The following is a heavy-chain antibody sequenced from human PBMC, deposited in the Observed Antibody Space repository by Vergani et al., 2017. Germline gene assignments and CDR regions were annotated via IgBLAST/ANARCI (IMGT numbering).Heavy chain of an antibody. CDR2: ISWDGGST. CDR3: AKDNGEGGDRPYYYYGMDV. V-gene: IGHV3-43D*03. Sequence: EVQLVESGGVVVQPGGSLRLSCAASGFTFDDYAMHWARQAPGKGLEWVSLISWDGGSTYYADSVKGRFTISRENSKNSLYLQMNSLRAEDTALYYCAKDNGEGGDRPYYYYGMDVWGQGTTVTVSS. CDR1: GFTFDDYA. D-gene: IGHD4-17*01. J-gene: IGHJ6*02.